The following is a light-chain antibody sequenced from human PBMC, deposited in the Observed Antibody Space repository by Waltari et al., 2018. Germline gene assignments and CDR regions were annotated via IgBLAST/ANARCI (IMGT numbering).Light chain of an antibody. CDR3: AAWDDRLRGVV. CDR2: SNN. J-gene: IGLJ2*01. CDR1: SSNIGSNS. Sequence: QSVLTQPPSASGAPEQRVTVSCSGSSSNIGSNSVSWYQQVPGTAPKLLIYSNNQRPSGIPDRISGSTSGASASLAISGLQSEDEADYYCAAWDDRLRGVVFGGGTRLTVL. V-gene: IGLV1-44*01.